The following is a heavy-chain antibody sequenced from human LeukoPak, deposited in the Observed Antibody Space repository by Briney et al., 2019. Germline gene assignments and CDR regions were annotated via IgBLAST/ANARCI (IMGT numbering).Heavy chain of an antibody. D-gene: IGHD3-22*01. CDR3: ARGDYYDSSGFYY. CDR2: IKQDGSEK. CDR1: GFTFGSYW. V-gene: IGHV3-7*01. J-gene: IGHJ4*02. Sequence: PGGSLRLSCAASGFTFGSYWMSWVRQAPGKGLEWVANIKQDGSEKYYVDSVKGRFTISRDNAKNSLYLQMNSLRAEDTAVYYCARGDYYDSSGFYYWGQGTLVTVSS.